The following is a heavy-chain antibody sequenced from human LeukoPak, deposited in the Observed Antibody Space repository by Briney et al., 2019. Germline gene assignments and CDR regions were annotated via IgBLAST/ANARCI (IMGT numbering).Heavy chain of an antibody. CDR2: ITASGTAM. J-gene: IGHJ3*02. CDR1: GFTFSSYS. Sequence: HPGGSLRLSCAASGFTFSSYSMNWVRQAPGKGLEWVSHITASGTAMFYADSVKGRFTISRDNAKNSLYLQMNSLRDEDTAVYYCARPRSCYYDSSGYPDAFDIWGQGTMVTVSS. V-gene: IGHV3-48*02. CDR3: ARPRSCYYDSSGYPDAFDI. D-gene: IGHD3-22*01.